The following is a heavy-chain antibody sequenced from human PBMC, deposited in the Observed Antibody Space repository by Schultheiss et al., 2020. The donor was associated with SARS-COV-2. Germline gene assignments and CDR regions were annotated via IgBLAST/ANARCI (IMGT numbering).Heavy chain of an antibody. V-gene: IGHV3-30*03. J-gene: IGHJ4*02. CDR1: GFSFRYSV. Sequence: GGSLRLSCAASGFSFRYSVMSWVRQAPGKGLEWVAVISYDGSNKYYADSVKGRFTISRDNSKNTLYLQMNSLRAEDTAVYYCARVGSVALTDYWGQGTLVTVSS. CDR2: ISYDGSNK. CDR3: ARVGSVALTDY. D-gene: IGHD6-19*01.